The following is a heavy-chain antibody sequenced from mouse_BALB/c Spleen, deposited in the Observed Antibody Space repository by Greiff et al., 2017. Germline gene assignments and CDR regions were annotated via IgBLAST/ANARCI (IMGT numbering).Heavy chain of an antibody. CDR1: GFTFRSYG. CDR2: INSNGGST. D-gene: IGHD1-1*01. J-gene: IGHJ2*01. CDR3: ARDYYGSSLYYFDY. V-gene: IGHV5-6-3*01. Sequence: EVKLMESGGGLVQPGGSLKLSCAASGFTFRSYGMSWVRQTPDKRLELVATINSNGGSTYYPDSVKGRFTISRDNAKNTLYLQMSSLKSEDTAMYYCARDYYGSSLYYFDYWGQGTTLTVSA.